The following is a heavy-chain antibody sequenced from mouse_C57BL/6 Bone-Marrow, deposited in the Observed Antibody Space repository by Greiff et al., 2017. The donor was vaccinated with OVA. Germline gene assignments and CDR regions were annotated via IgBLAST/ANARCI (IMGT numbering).Heavy chain of an antibody. CDR2: IDPSDSYT. V-gene: IGHV1-69*01. CDR1: GYTFTSYW. Sequence: QVQLQQPGAELVMPGASVKLSCKASGYTFTSYWMHWVKQRPGQGLEWIGEIDPSDSYTNYNQKFKGKSTLTVDKSSSTAYMQLSSLTSEDSAVYYCARSSHGAMDYWGQGTSVTVSS. J-gene: IGHJ4*01. CDR3: ARSSHGAMDY.